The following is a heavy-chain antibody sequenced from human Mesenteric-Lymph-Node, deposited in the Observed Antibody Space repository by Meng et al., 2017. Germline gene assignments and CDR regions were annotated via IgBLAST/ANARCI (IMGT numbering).Heavy chain of an antibody. V-gene: IGHV1-3*01. CDR1: GYTFTSHY. D-gene: IGHD3-10*01. CDR2: INGGTGNT. J-gene: IGHJ4*02. CDR3: ARGQETRRGWGVRFDY. Sequence: ASVKVSCKASGYTFTSHYIHWWRQAPGQGLEWMGWINGGTGNTEYSQNFQGRITFTRDTAASTVYMELSSLRSEDTAVYYCARGQETRRGWGVRFDYWGQGTLVTVSS.